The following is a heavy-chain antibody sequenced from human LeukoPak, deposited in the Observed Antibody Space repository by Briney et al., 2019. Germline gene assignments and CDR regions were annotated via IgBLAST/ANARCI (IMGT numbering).Heavy chain of an antibody. D-gene: IGHD2-21*01. CDR3: AKDVAVVGAKNFAN. CDR2: IRGDGGST. J-gene: IGHJ4*02. Sequence: GGSLRLSCAASGFTFDVYAMQWVRQAPGKGLEWVSLIRGDGGSTYHAESVKGPFTTSTEKIKNSLFLQMNRLRTDNTALYYCAKDVAVVGAKNFANWGQGTLVTASS. CDR1: GFTFDVYA. V-gene: IGHV3-43*02.